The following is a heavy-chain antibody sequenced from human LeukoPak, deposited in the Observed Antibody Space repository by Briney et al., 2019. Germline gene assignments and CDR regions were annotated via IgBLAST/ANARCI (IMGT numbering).Heavy chain of an antibody. D-gene: IGHD3-22*01. V-gene: IGHV4-34*01. Sequence: PSETLSLTCAVYGGSFSGYYWSWIRPPPGKGLEWVGEINHSGSTNYNPSLKSRVTISVDTSKNQFSLKLSSVTAADTAVYYCARVDSRGGTDAFDIWGQGTMVTVSS. CDR1: GGSFSGYY. CDR2: INHSGST. CDR3: ARVDSRGGTDAFDI. J-gene: IGHJ3*02.